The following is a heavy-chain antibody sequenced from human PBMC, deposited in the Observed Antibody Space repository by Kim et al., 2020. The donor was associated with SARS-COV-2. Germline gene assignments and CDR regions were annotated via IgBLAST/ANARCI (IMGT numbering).Heavy chain of an antibody. CDR3: TRGVVRGVIYYYYGMDV. J-gene: IGHJ6*02. CDR1: GFTFGDYA. V-gene: IGHV3-49*04. D-gene: IGHD3-10*01. Sequence: GGSLRLSCTASGFTFGDYAMSWVRQAPGKGLEWVGFIRSKAYGGTTEYAASVKGRFTISRDDSKSIAYLQMNGLKTEDTAVYYCTRGVVRGVIYYYYGMDVWGQGTTVTVSS. CDR2: IRSKAYGGTT.